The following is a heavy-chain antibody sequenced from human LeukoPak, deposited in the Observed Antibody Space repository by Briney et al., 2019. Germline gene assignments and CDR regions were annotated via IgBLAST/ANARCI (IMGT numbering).Heavy chain of an antibody. J-gene: IGHJ4*02. V-gene: IGHV3-7*01. D-gene: IGHD2-15*01. CDR2: IKQDGSEK. Sequence: PSETLSLTCTVSGGSISSSSYHWGWIRQPPGKGLEWVANIKQDGSEKYYVDSVKGRFTISRDNAKNSLYLQMNSLRAEDTAVYYCAQTATDYWGQGTLVTVSS. CDR1: GGSISSSSYH. CDR3: AQTATDY.